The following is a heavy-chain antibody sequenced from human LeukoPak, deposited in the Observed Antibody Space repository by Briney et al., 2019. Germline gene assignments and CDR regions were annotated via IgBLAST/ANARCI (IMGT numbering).Heavy chain of an antibody. CDR1: GFTVSSNY. D-gene: IGHD3-22*01. V-gene: IGHV3-53*01. CDR3: ARVYYDSSGYWPLAFDY. CDR2: IYSGGST. Sequence: GGSLRLSCAASGFTVSSNYMSWVRQAPGKGLQWVSVIYSGGSTYYADSVKGRFTISRDNSKNTLYLQMNSLRAEDTAVYYCARVYYDSSGYWPLAFDYWGQGTLVTVSS. J-gene: IGHJ4*02.